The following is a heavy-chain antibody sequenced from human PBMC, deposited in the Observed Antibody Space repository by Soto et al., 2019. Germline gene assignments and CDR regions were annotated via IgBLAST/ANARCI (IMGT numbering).Heavy chain of an antibody. CDR2: INAGTGDT. V-gene: IGHV1-3*01. Sequence: QVQLVQSGAEVEKPGASVKVSCKASGYTFTSYSIHWVRQAPGQRLEWMGWINAGTGDTKYSERYQGRVTITRDTSAKPAYMELRGLRFEDTAVYYCARDGGYDILTDYFDCWGQGTLLTVSS. J-gene: IGHJ4*02. CDR1: GYTFTSYS. CDR3: ARDGGYDILTDYFDC. D-gene: IGHD3-9*01.